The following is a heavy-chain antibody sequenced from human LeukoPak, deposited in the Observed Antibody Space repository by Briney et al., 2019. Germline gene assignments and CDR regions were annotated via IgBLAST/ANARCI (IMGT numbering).Heavy chain of an antibody. CDR1: DGPFSSFY. CDR2: ISHAGRT. J-gene: IGHJ2*01. CDR3: ARGVSIAARYFDL. V-gene: IGHV4-34*01. Sequence: SETLSLTCAVYDGPFSSFYWTWIRQPPGKGLEWIGEISHAGRTNYNPSLKSRVTISVDTSKNQFSLNLTSVTAADTAMYYCARGVSIAARYFDLWGRGTLVAVSS. D-gene: IGHD6-25*01.